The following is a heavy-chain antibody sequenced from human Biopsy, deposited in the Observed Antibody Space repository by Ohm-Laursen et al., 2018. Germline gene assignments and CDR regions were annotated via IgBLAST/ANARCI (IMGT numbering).Heavy chain of an antibody. CDR1: GFTFENYA. Sequence: SLRLSCAASGFTFENYAMNWVRQAPGKGLEWVSGISWNSGSVVYADSVKGRFTISRDNAKNSLYLQMHSLRAEDTAFYYCAKASRYSSGWPIDYWGQGNLVTVSS. V-gene: IGHV3-9*01. CDR2: ISWNSGSV. CDR3: AKASRYSSGWPIDY. D-gene: IGHD6-19*01. J-gene: IGHJ4*02.